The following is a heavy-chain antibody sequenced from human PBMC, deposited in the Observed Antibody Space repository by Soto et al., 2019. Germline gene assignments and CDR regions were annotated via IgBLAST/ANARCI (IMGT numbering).Heavy chain of an antibody. CDR1: GVSIGTIDHY. Sequence: PSETLSLTCTVSGVSIGTIDHYWTWIRQPPGKGLEWIGYIYYSGSTYYNPSLKNRVSISMDTSKNQFSLKLTSVTAADTAIYYCARGEIVDASYPNLDYWGQGTLVTVSS. J-gene: IGHJ4*02. V-gene: IGHV4-30-4*01. CDR3: ARGEIVDASYPNLDY. CDR2: IYYSGST. D-gene: IGHD1-26*01.